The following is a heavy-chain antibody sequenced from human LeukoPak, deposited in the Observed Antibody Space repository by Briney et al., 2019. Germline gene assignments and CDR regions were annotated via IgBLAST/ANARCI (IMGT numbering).Heavy chain of an antibody. J-gene: IGHJ3*02. Sequence: PSETLSLSCDVYGGSLSGYHWSWIRQAPGKGLEWIGEIINRGSTNHNPSLKSRVTISEDTSKNQFSLKLSSVTAADTAVYYCARGKRRDSFKNVFDIWGQGTIVTVSS. V-gene: IGHV4-34*01. CDR1: GGSLSGYH. CDR2: IINRGST. D-gene: IGHD3-22*01. CDR3: ARGKRRDSFKNVFDI.